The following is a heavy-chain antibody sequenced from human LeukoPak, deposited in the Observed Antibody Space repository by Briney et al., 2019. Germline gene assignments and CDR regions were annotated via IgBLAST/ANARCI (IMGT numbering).Heavy chain of an antibody. CDR2: IYYSGST. V-gene: IGHV4-59*01. CDR1: GGSISSYY. J-gene: IGHJ5*02. Sequence: SETLSLTCTVSGGSISSYYWSWIRQPPGKGLEWIGYIYYSGSTNYNPSLKSRVTISVDTSKNQSSLKLSSVTAADTAVYYCAREKAAAGTRGNWFDPWGQGTLVTVSS. CDR3: AREKAAAGTRGNWFDP. D-gene: IGHD6-13*01.